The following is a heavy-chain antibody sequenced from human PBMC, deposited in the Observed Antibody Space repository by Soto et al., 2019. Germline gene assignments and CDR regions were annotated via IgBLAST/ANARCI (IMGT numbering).Heavy chain of an antibody. V-gene: IGHV3-23*01. Sequence: ASVKVSCVASGFTLNSYSMTWVRQVPGKGLEWVSSVSGTGATTYHADSVKGRFTTSKDHSNNTLYLQMNSLRVDDTAVYYCAKSVGQFWSGYPSDYWGQGILVTVSS. CDR1: GFTLNSYS. J-gene: IGHJ4*02. CDR2: VSGTGATT. D-gene: IGHD3-3*01. CDR3: AKSVGQFWSGYPSDY.